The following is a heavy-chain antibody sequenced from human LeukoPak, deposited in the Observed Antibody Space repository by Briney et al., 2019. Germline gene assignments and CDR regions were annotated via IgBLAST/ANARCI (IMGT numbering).Heavy chain of an antibody. J-gene: IGHJ4*02. CDR2: IT. Sequence: PSQTLSLTCAVSGGSFSSGGYSWSWIRQPPGKGLEWIGYITYYNPSLKSRVTISVDRSKNQFSLKLSSVTAADTAVYYCARSQAPSPYYFDYWGQGTLVTVSS. V-gene: IGHV4-30-2*01. CDR1: GGSFSSGGYS. CDR3: ARSQAPSPYYFDY.